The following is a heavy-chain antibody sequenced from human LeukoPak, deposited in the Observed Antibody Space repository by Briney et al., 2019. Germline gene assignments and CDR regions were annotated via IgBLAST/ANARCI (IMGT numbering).Heavy chain of an antibody. Sequence: PSETLSLTCTVSGGSISSYYWSWIRQPAGKGLEWIGRIYTSGSTNYNPSLKSRVTISVDKSKNQFSLKLSSVTAADTAVYYCARMIVATAPDAFDIWGQGTMVIVSS. CDR3: ARMIVATAPDAFDI. CDR2: IYTSGST. CDR1: GGSISSYY. V-gene: IGHV4-4*07. J-gene: IGHJ3*02. D-gene: IGHD5-12*01.